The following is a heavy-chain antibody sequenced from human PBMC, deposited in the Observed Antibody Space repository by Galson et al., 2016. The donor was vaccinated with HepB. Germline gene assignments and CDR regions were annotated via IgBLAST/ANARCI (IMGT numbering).Heavy chain of an antibody. D-gene: IGHD3-16*01. Sequence: SLRLSCAASGFTFRTAMSWVRQAPGKGLEWVSGISGSAGITYYGDSVKGRFTISRDKPKNTLYLQMNSLRADDTGTYYCVKGGSYGVPFDYWGEGTLVTVSS. J-gene: IGHJ4*02. V-gene: IGHV3-23*01. CDR1: GFTFRTA. CDR3: VKGGSYGVPFDY. CDR2: ISGSAGIT.